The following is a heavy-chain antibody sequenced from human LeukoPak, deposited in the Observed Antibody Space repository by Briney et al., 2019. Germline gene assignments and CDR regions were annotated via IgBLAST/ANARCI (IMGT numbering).Heavy chain of an antibody. CDR3: ARDLRLVGDYYYGMDV. D-gene: IGHD6-6*01. Sequence: ASVKVSCKASGYTFTGYYMQWVRQAPGQGLEWMGWINPNSGGTNYAQKFHGRVTMTRDPSISTAYMELSRLRSDDTAVYYCARDLRLVGDYYYGMDVWGQGTTVTVSS. J-gene: IGHJ6*02. CDR2: INPNSGGT. CDR1: GYTFTGYY. V-gene: IGHV1-2*02.